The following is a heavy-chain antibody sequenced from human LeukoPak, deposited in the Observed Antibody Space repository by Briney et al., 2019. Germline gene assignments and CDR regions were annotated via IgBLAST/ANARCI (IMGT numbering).Heavy chain of an antibody. CDR3: ARAPRGGDAFDI. J-gene: IGHJ3*02. CDR1: RGSISSPNYY. Sequence: SDTQSLTCSVSRGSISSPNYYWAWIRQPPGKGLEGIGSICSSGSTYYNPSLRSRVSISVDTSKNQFSLKLSSVTAADTAVYYCARAPRGGDAFDIWGQGTMVTVSS. CDR2: ICSSGST. D-gene: IGHD3-16*01. V-gene: IGHV4-39*07.